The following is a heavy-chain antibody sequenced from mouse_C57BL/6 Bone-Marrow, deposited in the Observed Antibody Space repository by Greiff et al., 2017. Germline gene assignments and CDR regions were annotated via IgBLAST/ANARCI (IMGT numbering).Heavy chain of an antibody. CDR1: GFTFTDYY. CDR2: ISNKANGDTT. V-gene: IGHV7-3*01. Sequence: EVKVVESGGGLVQPGGSLSLSCAASGFTFTDYYMSWVRQPPGKALEWMGFISNKANGDTTEYSVSVKGRFTISRDNSQSILYLQMSALRAEDSATYYCASLHYYGSSYFDYWGQGTTLTVSS. CDR3: ASLHYYGSSYFDY. J-gene: IGHJ2*01. D-gene: IGHD1-1*01.